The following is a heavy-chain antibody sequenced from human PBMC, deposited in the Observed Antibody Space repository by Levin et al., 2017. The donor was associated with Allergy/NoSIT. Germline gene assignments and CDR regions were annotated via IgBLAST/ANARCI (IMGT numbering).Heavy chain of an antibody. CDR2: ICYSGST. Sequence: SSETLSLTCTVSGGSISSYCWNWIRQPPGKGLEWLGYICYSGSTNYNPSLKSRVTISVDTSKNQFSLKLTSVTAADTAVYYCARDIPGGSFGLWGRGTLVTVSS. D-gene: IGHD1-26*01. V-gene: IGHV4-59*01. J-gene: IGHJ2*01. CDR3: ARDIPGGSFGL. CDR1: GGSISSYC.